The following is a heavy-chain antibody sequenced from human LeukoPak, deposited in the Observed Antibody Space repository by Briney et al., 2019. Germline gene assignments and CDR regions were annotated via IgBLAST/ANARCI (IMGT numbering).Heavy chain of an antibody. CDR3: ARVGYTSYYYYGMDV. V-gene: IGHV3-64*02. CDR2: ISNNGGST. J-gene: IGHJ6*02. Sequence: GGSLRLSCSASGFTFSSYTMHWVRQAPGKGLEYVSAISNNGGSTYYADSVQGRFTISRDNSKNTLYLQMGSLRAEDMAVYYCARVGYTSYYYYGMDVWGQGTTVTVSS. D-gene: IGHD6-13*01. CDR1: GFTFSSYT.